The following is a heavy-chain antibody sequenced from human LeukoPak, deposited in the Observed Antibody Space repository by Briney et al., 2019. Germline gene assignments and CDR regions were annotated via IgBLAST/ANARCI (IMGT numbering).Heavy chain of an antibody. D-gene: IGHD3-10*01. Sequence: GGSLRLSCAAPGFTFSSYAMSWVRQAPGKGLEWVSAISGSGGSTYYADSVKGRFTISRDNSKNTLYLQMNSLRAEDTAVYYCAKDSRLLWFGESPNWFDPWGQGTLVTVSS. CDR1: GFTFSSYA. CDR2: ISGSGGST. V-gene: IGHV3-23*01. CDR3: AKDSRLLWFGESPNWFDP. J-gene: IGHJ5*02.